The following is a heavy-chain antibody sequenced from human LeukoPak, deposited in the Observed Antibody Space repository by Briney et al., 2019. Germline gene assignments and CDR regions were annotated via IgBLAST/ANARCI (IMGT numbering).Heavy chain of an antibody. J-gene: IGHJ4*02. CDR2: IYYSGST. CDR1: GGSISSGDYY. V-gene: IGHV4-30-4*01. D-gene: IGHD4-17*01. Sequence: SETLSLTCTVSGGSISSGDYYWSWVRQPPGTGLEWLGYIYYSGSTYSTPSLKSRVTISVDTSKTQFSLKLRSVTAADPAVYYCARVHGDYLNFDYWGQGTLVTVSS. CDR3: ARVHGDYLNFDY.